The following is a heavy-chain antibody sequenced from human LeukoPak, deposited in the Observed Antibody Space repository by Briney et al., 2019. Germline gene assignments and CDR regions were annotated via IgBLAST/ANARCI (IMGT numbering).Heavy chain of an antibody. CDR1: GGSFSSSSYY. D-gene: IGHD2/OR15-2a*01. J-gene: IGHJ6*03. V-gene: IGHV4-39*01. Sequence: SETLSLTCTVSGGSFSSSSYYWAWIRQPPGKGLEWIGSIYYSGSTYYNPSLKSRVTISVDTSKNHFSLKLSSVTAADTAVFYCARFYRDPYYYMDVWRKGTTVTVSS. CDR3: ARFYRDPYYYMDV. CDR2: IYYSGST.